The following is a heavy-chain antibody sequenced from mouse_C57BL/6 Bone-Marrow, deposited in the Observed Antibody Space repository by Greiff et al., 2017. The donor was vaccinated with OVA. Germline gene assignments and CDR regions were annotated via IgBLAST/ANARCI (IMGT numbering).Heavy chain of an antibody. V-gene: IGHV1-5*01. D-gene: IGHD4-1*01. CDR3: SGTWAY. CDR1: GYTFTSYW. CDR2: IYPGNSDT. Sequence: VQLQQSGPVLARPGASVKMSCKTSGYTFTSYWMHWVKQRPGQGLEWIGAIYPGNSDTSYNQKFKGKANLTAVTSASTAYMELSSLTTEDSAVYYCSGTWAYWGQGTLVTVSA. J-gene: IGHJ3*01.